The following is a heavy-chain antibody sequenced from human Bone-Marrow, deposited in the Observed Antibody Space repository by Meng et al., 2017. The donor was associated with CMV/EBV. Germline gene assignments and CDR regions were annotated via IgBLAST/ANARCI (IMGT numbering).Heavy chain of an antibody. CDR1: GGSVSSGSYY. Sequence: SETLSLTCTVSGGSVSSGSYYWSWIRQPPGKGLEWIGYIYYSGSTNYNPSLKSRVTISVDTSKNQFSLKLSSVTAADTAVYYCARDWGTGTHSDWGQGPLVTVSS. J-gene: IGHJ4*02. D-gene: IGHD1-1*01. CDR2: IYYSGST. V-gene: IGHV4-61*01. CDR3: ARDWGTGTHSD.